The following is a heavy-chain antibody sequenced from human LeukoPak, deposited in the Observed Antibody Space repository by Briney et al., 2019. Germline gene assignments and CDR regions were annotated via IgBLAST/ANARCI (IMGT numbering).Heavy chain of an antibody. J-gene: IGHJ4*02. V-gene: IGHV1-2*02. Sequence: ASVKVSCKASGYTFTGCYMHWVRQAPGQGLEWMGWINPDSGGTHYAQKFQDRVTMTRDTSISTAYMELSSPRSDDTALYYCATGSSLDGSSGWPTHYYWGQGALVTVSS. CDR3: ATGSSLDGSSGWPTHYY. CDR1: GYTFTGCY. CDR2: INPDSGGT. D-gene: IGHD6-19*01.